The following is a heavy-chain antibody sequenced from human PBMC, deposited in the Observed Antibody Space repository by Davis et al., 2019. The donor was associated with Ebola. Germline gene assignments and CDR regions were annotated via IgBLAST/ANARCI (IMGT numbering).Heavy chain of an antibody. V-gene: IGHV4-30-4*01. CDR3: VRDPVPPNDYYGGMDV. D-gene: IGHD3-10*01. CDR2: IYYGGST. Sequence: SETLSLTCSVSGDSITNGDYFWTWVRQPPGKGLEWIGYIYYGGSTYYNPSLKSRVIISLDTSTNQFSLRLNSVTASDTAVYYCVRDPVPPNDYYGGMDVWGQGTTVTVSS. CDR1: GDSITNGDYF. J-gene: IGHJ6*02.